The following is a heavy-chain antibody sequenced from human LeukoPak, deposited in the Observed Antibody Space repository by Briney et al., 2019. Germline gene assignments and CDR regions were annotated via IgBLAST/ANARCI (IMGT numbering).Heavy chain of an antibody. CDR1: GFTFRTYG. J-gene: IGHJ1*01. D-gene: IGHD3-22*01. V-gene: IGHV3-23*01. CDR2: ITGSSTWT. Sequence: GGSLRLSCEASGFTFRTYGMTWVRQAPGKGLEWVSGITGSSTWTYYADSVRGRFTISRDNAKNTVSLQMDSLRAEDTGVYYCARAPSEVGGYYPEYFRHWGQGTLVTVSS. CDR3: ARAPSEVGGYYPEYFRH.